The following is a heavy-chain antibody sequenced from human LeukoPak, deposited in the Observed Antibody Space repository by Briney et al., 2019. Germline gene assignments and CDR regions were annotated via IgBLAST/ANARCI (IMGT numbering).Heavy chain of an antibody. J-gene: IGHJ1*01. CDR2: MNPNSGNT. CDR1: GYTFTSYD. V-gene: IGHV1-8*01. Sequence: ASVKVSCKASGYTFTSYDINWVRQATGQGLEWMGWMNPNSGNTGYAQKFQGRVTMTRNTSISTAYMELSRLRSDDTAVYYCARDLYCTNGVCYNQYFQHWGQGTLVSVSS. CDR3: ARDLYCTNGVCYNQYFQH. D-gene: IGHD2-8*01.